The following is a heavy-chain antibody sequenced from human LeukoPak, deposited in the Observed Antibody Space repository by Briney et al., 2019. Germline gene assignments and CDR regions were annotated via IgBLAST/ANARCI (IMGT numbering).Heavy chain of an antibody. CDR1: GFTFSSYW. J-gene: IGHJ4*02. D-gene: IGHD4-23*01. Sequence: GGSLRLSCAASGFTFSSYWMSWVRQAPGKGLEWVANIKQDGSEKYYVESVKGRVTISRDNAKNSLYLQMNSLRAEDTAVYYCAKDWYSFTVVTPFSHWGQGTLVTVSS. CDR3: AKDWYSFTVVTPFSH. V-gene: IGHV3-7*01. CDR2: IKQDGSEK.